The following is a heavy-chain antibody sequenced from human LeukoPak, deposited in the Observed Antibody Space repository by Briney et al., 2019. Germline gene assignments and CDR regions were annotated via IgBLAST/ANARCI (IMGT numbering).Heavy chain of an antibody. CDR1: GGSISNYY. D-gene: IGHD2-15*01. V-gene: IGHV4-59*01. CDR3: ARTTEGYCSGGNCYYYYYYMDV. Sequence: MSSETLSLTCTVSGGSISNYYWSWIRQPPGKGLEWIGYIHYSGSTSYNPSLKSRVTISVDTSKNQFSLKLRFVTPADTAVFYCARTTEGYCSGGNCYYYYYYMDVWGKGTTVTVSS. CDR2: IHYSGST. J-gene: IGHJ6*03.